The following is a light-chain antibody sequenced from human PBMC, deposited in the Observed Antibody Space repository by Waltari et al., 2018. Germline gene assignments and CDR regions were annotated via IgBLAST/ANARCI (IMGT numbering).Light chain of an antibody. J-gene: IGKJ2*01. V-gene: IGKV1-39*01. Sequence: DIQLTQSPSSLSASVGDRVTITCRASQNIDTFLNWYQQRPGKAPKVLIYGASCLQSGVPSRFSGSGSGAHFTLTSSSLQPDYFATYFCQQSHTMMYTFGQGTKLEIK. CDR1: QNIDTF. CDR2: GAS. CDR3: QQSHTMMYT.